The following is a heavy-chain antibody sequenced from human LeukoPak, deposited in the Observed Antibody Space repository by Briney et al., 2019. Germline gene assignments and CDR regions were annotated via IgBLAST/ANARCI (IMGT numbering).Heavy chain of an antibody. J-gene: IGHJ4*02. CDR3: ARLFQDGGNDY. CDR1: GFTFSSYG. Sequence: GGSLRLSCAASGFTFSSYGMHWVRQAPGKGLEWVAVIWYGGSNKYYADSVKGRFTISRDNSKNTLYLQMNSLRAEDTAVYYCARLFQDGGNDYWGQGTLVTVSS. CDR2: IWYGGSNK. V-gene: IGHV3-33*08. D-gene: IGHD4-23*01.